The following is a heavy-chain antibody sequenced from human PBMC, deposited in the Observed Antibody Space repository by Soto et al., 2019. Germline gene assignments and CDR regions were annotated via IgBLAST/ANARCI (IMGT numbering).Heavy chain of an antibody. Sequence: QVQLVQSGAEVKKPGSSVKVSCKASGGTFSSYAISWVRQAPGQGLEWMGGIIPIFGTANYAQKFQGRVTITADESTSTAYMELSSLRSEDTAVYYCARLYYYDSSGYYGGAFDIWGQWTMVTVSS. J-gene: IGHJ3*02. CDR2: IIPIFGTA. D-gene: IGHD3-22*01. CDR1: GGTFSSYA. CDR3: ARLYYYDSSGYYGGAFDI. V-gene: IGHV1-69*01.